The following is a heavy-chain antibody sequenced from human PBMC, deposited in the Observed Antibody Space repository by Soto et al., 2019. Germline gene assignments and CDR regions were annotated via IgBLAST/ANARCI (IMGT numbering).Heavy chain of an antibody. CDR1: GYTFTSYG. CDR2: ISAHNGDT. D-gene: IGHD6-25*01. CDR3: ARSSGTYPPSRYYYGLDV. J-gene: IGHJ6*02. Sequence: QVQLVQSGPEVKKPGASVKVSWKASGYTFTSYGFSWVRQAPGQGLEWMGWISAHNGDTIYAQKFQDRITMTTDTSTNTAYLELRSLKSGDTAVFYCARSSGTYPPSRYYYGLDVWGQGTTVTVSS. V-gene: IGHV1-18*01.